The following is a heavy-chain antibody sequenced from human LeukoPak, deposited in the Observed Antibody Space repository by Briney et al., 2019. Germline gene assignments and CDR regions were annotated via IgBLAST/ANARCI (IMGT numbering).Heavy chain of an antibody. CDR1: GYTFSSYA. CDR2: IIPILGIA. V-gene: IGHV1-69*04. J-gene: IGHJ4*02. D-gene: IGHD7-27*01. Sequence: ASVKVSCKASGYTFSSYAISWVRQAPGQGLEWMGRIIPILGIANYAQKFQGRVTITADKSTSTAYMELSSLRSEDTTVYYCARDPLPGSYWGQGTLVTVSS. CDR3: ARDPLPGSY.